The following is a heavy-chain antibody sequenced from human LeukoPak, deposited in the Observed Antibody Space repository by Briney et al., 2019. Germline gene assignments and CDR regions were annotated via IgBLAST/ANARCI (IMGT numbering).Heavy chain of an antibody. CDR1: GFTFSSYE. Sequence: GGSLRLSCAASGFTFSSYEMNWVRQAPGKGQEWVSYISTTGSSIYYADSVKGRFTISRDNVKNLLYLQMNSLRAEDTAVYYCARVQRGIAVALDYWGQGTLATVSS. D-gene: IGHD6-19*01. CDR2: ISTTGSSI. V-gene: IGHV3-48*03. CDR3: ARVQRGIAVALDY. J-gene: IGHJ4*02.